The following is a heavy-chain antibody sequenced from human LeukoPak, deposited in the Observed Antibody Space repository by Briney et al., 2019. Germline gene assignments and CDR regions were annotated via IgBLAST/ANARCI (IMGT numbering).Heavy chain of an antibody. CDR3: ATYGGNAGAHYFGY. CDR2: IYYSGST. J-gene: IGHJ4*02. CDR1: GGSISSYY. D-gene: IGHD2-15*01. V-gene: IGHV4-59*01. Sequence: SETLSLTCTVSGGSISSYYWSWIRQPPGKGLEWIGYIYYSGSTNYNPSLKSRVTISVDTSKNQFSLKLSSVTAADTAVYYCATYGGNAGAHYFGYWGQGTLVAVSS.